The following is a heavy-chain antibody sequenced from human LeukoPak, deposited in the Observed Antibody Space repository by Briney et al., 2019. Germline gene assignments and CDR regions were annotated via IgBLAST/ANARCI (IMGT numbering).Heavy chain of an antibody. CDR2: INPNSGGT. J-gene: IGHJ4*02. D-gene: IGHD2-15*01. V-gene: IGHV1-2*06. CDR1: GYTFTGYY. Sequence: ASVKVSCKASGYTFTGYYMHWVRQAPGQGLEWMGRINPNSGGTNYAQKFQGRVAMTRDTSISTAYMELSRLRSDDTAVYYCARDCNGGSCYELTAYYFDYWGQGTLVAVSS. CDR3: ARDCNGGSCYELTAYYFDY.